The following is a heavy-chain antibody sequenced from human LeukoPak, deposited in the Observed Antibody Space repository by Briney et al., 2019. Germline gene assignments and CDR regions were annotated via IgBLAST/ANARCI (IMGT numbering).Heavy chain of an antibody. Sequence: GGSLRLSCAASGFTFSSYSMNWVRQAPGKGLEWVSSISSSSSYIYYADSVKGRFTISRDNAKNSLYLQMNSLRAQDTAVYYCARGAAGRAFDYWGQGTLVTVSS. CDR2: ISSSSSYI. CDR1: GFTFSSYS. CDR3: ARGAAGRAFDY. J-gene: IGHJ4*02. V-gene: IGHV3-21*01. D-gene: IGHD1-14*01.